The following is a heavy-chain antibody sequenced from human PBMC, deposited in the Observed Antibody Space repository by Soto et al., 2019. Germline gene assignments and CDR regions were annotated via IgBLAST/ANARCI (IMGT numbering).Heavy chain of an antibody. CDR2: IIPILGTI. CDR1: GGTFSNFI. J-gene: IGHJ6*03. CDR3: ARGASDPPYYYFHMDV. Sequence: QVQLVQSGAEVKKPGSSVRVSCKASGGTFSNFILTWVRQAPGQGLEWMGRIIPILGTITYAQKFQGRVRITADKSSSTAYMELGSLRSEDTAVYYCARGASDPPYYYFHMDVWGKVTTVTVSS. V-gene: IGHV1-69*08.